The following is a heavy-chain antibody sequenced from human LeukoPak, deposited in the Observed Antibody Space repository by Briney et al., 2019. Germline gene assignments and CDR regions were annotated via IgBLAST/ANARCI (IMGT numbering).Heavy chain of an antibody. CDR2: ISYDGSNK. D-gene: IGHD3-22*01. CDR1: GFTFSSYA. J-gene: IGHJ4*02. CDR3: AREDYYDSSGPFDY. V-gene: IGHV3-30-3*01. Sequence: GASLRLSCAASGFTFSSYAMSWVRQAPGKGLEWVAVISYDGSNKYYADSVKGRFTISRDNSKNTLYLQMNSLRAEDTAVYYCAREDYYDSSGPFDYWGQGTLVTVSS.